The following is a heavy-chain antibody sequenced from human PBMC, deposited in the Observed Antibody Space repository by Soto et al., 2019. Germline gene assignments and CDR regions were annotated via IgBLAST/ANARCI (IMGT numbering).Heavy chain of an antibody. J-gene: IGHJ3*02. D-gene: IGHD4-17*01. CDR2: IWYDGSNK. CDR1: GFTFSSYG. Sequence: QVQLVESGGGVVQHGRSLRLSCAASGFTFSSYGMHWVRQAPGKGLEWVAVIWYDGSNKYYADSVKGRFTISRDNSKNTLYMQMNSLRAEDTAVYYCHKDTTTVVTPDAFDIWGQGTMVTVSS. CDR3: HKDTTTVVTPDAFDI. V-gene: IGHV3-33*01.